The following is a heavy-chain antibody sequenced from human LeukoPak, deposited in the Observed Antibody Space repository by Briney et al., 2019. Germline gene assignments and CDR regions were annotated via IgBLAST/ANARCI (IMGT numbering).Heavy chain of an antibody. D-gene: IGHD3-22*01. CDR1: GLTFSTRV. CDR3: AAEGDSSGHAGAFDI. V-gene: IGHV3-30-3*01. Sequence: GGSLRLSCTASGLTFSTRVMHWVRQAPGEGLEWVALVSHVESHNKQYADSMKGRFTISRDNSKNTLYLQMGSLSAADTALYFCAAEGDSSGHAGAFDIWGQGTMVTVSS. CDR2: VSHVESHNK. J-gene: IGHJ3*02.